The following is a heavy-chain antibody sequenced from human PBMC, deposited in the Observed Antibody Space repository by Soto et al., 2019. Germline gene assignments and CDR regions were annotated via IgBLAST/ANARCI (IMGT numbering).Heavy chain of an antibody. D-gene: IGHD4-17*01. CDR2: IYYSGST. J-gene: IGHJ4*02. CDR3: ARHLSPGATFDY. V-gene: IGHV4-59*08. Sequence: SETLSLTCIVSGGSIRSHPWSWIRQPPGKGLEWIGYIYYSGSTNYNPSLKSRVTISVDTSKNQFSLKLSSVTAADTAVYYCARHLSPGATFDYWGQGTLVTVSS. CDR1: GGSIRSHP.